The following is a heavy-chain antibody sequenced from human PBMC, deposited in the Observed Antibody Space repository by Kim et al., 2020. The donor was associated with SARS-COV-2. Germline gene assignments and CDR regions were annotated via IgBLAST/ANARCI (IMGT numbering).Heavy chain of an antibody. V-gene: IGHV1-8*01. CDR3: ARGFRAAAGPFYYYYYMDI. CDR2: MNPNSGNT. CDR1: VYTFTSYD. D-gene: IGHD6-13*01. J-gene: IGHJ6*03. Sequence: ASVKVSCKASVYTFTSYDINWVRQATGQGLEWMGWMNPNSGNTGYAQKFQGRVTMTRNTSISTAYMELSSLRSEDTAVYYCARGFRAAAGPFYYYYYMDIRGKGTTVTVSS.